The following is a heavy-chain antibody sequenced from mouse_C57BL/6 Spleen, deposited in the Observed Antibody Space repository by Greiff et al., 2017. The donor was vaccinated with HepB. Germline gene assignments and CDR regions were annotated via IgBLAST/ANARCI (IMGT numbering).Heavy chain of an antibody. CDR3: ARERGSLYFDY. J-gene: IGHJ2*01. Sequence: VQLQESGPELVKPGASVKISCKASGYAFSSSWMNWVKQRPGKGLEWIGRIYPGAGDTNYNGKFKGKATLTADKSSSTAYMQLSSLTSEDSAVYFCARERGSLYFDYWGQGTTLTVSS. CDR2: IYPGAGDT. CDR1: GYAFSSSW. V-gene: IGHV1-82*01.